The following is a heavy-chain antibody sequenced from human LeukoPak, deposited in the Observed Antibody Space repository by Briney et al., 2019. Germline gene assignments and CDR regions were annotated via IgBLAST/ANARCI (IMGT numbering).Heavy chain of an antibody. Sequence: GGSLRLSCAASGFTFSSYGMHWVRQAPGKGLEWVAVIWYDGSSKYYADSVKGRFTTSRDNSKNTLYLQMNSLRAEDTAVYYCARDLAIFGVVNGFDYWGQGTLVTVSS. D-gene: IGHD3-3*01. CDR2: IWYDGSSK. CDR3: ARDLAIFGVVNGFDY. J-gene: IGHJ4*02. CDR1: GFTFSSYG. V-gene: IGHV3-33*01.